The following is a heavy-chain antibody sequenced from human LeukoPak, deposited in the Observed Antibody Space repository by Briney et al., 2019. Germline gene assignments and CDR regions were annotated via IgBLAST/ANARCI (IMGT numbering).Heavy chain of an antibody. CDR2: IYYSGST. CDR1: GGSISSGDYY. J-gene: IGHJ4*02. Sequence: SQTLSLTCTVSGGSISSGDYYWSWIRQPPGKGLEWIGYIYYSGSTYYNPSLKSRVTIAVDTSKNQFSLKLSSVTAADTAVYYCARDSEIVGFDYWGQGTLVTVSS. D-gene: IGHD3-22*01. V-gene: IGHV4-30-4*01. CDR3: ARDSEIVGFDY.